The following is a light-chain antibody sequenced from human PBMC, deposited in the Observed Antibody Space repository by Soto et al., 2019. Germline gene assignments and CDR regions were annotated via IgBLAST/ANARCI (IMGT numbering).Light chain of an antibody. J-gene: IGKJ1*01. CDR1: QNISNY. CDR2: DVS. V-gene: IGKV3-11*01. CDR3: QQRSNWPRT. Sequence: IVLTQSAATLSLSPGKRATLSCGASQNISNYLIWYQQKTGQAPRLPIYDVSNRATGIPARFSGSGSGTDFNLTISSLEPEDFAVYYCQQRSNWPRTFGQGTKVDIK.